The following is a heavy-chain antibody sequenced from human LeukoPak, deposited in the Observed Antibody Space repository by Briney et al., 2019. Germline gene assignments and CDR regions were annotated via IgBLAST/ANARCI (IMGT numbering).Heavy chain of an antibody. V-gene: IGHV3-7*01. CDR2: MNRDGSEK. Sequence: GGSLRLSCAASGFTLSSYAMSWVRRAPGKGLEWVANMNRDGSEKYYVDSVEGRFTISRDNARRSLYLQMNSLRAEDTAVYYCARDVDYANPRHDYWGQGTLVTVSS. J-gene: IGHJ4*02. D-gene: IGHD4/OR15-4a*01. CDR1: GFTLSSYA. CDR3: ARDVDYANPRHDY.